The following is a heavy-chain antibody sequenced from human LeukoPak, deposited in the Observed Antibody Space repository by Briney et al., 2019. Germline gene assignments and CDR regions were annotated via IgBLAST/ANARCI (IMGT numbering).Heavy chain of an antibody. D-gene: IGHD3-22*01. CDR1: GYSFTNYW. Sequence: GESLKISCKGSGYSFTNYWIGWVRQMPGKGLEWMGIIFPGDSDTSYSPSFQGQVTISADKSISTAFLQWSSLKASDTAMYYCGRRQDSSGYSDAFDIWGQGTMVTVSS. CDR3: GRRQDSSGYSDAFDI. J-gene: IGHJ3*02. V-gene: IGHV5-51*01. CDR2: IFPGDSDT.